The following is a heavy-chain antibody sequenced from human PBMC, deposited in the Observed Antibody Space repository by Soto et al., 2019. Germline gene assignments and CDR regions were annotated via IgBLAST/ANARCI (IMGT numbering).Heavy chain of an antibody. CDR2: IYWDDDK. V-gene: IGHV2-5*02. D-gene: IGHD4-4*01. J-gene: IGHJ5*02. CDR3: AHSPRRGHSNYGWFDP. CDR1: GFSLSTNGVG. Sequence: QITLKESGPTLVKPTQTLTLTCTFSGFSLSTNGVGVGWIRQPPGKALEWLALIYWDDDKRYSPSLKSRLTVTKDTSKNQVVLRMPDMDPVDAATYYCAHSPRRGHSNYGWFDPWGQGSLVTGSS.